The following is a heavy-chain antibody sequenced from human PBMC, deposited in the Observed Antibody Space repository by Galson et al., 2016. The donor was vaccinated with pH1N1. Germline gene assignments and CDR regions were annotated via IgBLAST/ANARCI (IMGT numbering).Heavy chain of an antibody. D-gene: IGHD1-26*01. J-gene: IGHJ4*02. CDR2: INPNSDVT. CDR1: GYTFTDYY. V-gene: IGHV1-2*02. CDR3: ARDSKGGIPFHY. Sequence: SVKVSCKASGYTFTDYYIHWVRQAPGKGLEWMGWINPNSDVTKYAQKFQDRVTMTRDTSINTAYMELSGLTSDDTAVCYCARDSKGGIPFHYWGQGTLVTLSS.